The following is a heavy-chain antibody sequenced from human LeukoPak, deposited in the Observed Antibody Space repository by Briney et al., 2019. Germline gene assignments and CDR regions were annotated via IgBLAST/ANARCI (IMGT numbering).Heavy chain of an antibody. V-gene: IGHV3-15*04. CDR3: TTGEYYYGSGVLWDPEPLY. CDR2: IASKTDGGTT. CDR1: GLTVTNAW. D-gene: IGHD3-10*01. Sequence: GGSLRLSCAASGLTVTNAWMNWVRQAPGKGLEWVGRIASKTDGGTTDYAAPVKGRFTISRDDSKNTLYLQMNSLKTEDTAVYYCTTGEYYYGSGVLWDPEPLYWGQGTLVTVSS. J-gene: IGHJ4*02.